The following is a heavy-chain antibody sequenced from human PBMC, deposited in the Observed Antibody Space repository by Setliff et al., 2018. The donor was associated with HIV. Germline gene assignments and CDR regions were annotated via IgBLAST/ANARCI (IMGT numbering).Heavy chain of an antibody. J-gene: IGHJ4*02. CDR1: GGSLSGYY. D-gene: IGHD5-18*01. V-gene: IGHV4-34*01. CDR3: AAWGPRYSYAPYFFDS. Sequence: PSETLSLTCAVYGGSLSGYYWSWIRQPPGKGLEWIGEINDSGSTNYSPSLKSRVTISVDASRNQFSLRLSSVTAADTAVYYCAAWGPRYSYAPYFFDSWGQGTLVTVSS. CDR2: INDSGST.